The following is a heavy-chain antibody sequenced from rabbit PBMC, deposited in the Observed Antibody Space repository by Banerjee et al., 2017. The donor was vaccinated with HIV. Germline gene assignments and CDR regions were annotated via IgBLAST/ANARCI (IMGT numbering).Heavy chain of an antibody. J-gene: IGHJ6*01. D-gene: IGHD4-1*01. CDR1: GFTFSNYW. Sequence: QSLEESGGDLVKPGASLTLTCKASGFTFSNYWICWVRQAPGKGLEWIACIYSADGNTHYASWAEGRFTISKTSSTVDLQMTSLTAADTATYFCARDLAGVIGWNFGLWGPGTLVTVS. CDR2: IYSADGNT. V-gene: IGHV1S40*01. CDR3: ARDLAGVIGWNFGL.